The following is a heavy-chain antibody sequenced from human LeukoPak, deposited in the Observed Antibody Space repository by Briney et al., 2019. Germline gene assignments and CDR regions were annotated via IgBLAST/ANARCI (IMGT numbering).Heavy chain of an antibody. CDR2: IYYSGST. Sequence: PETLSLTCTVSGGSVSSGSYYWSWIRQPPGKGLEWIGYIYYSGSTNYNPSLKSRVTISVDTSKNQFSLKLSSVTAADTAVYYCATGYSGPDAFDIWGQGTMVTVSS. CDR1: GGSVSSGSYY. D-gene: IGHD5-12*01. J-gene: IGHJ3*02. V-gene: IGHV4-61*01. CDR3: ATGYSGPDAFDI.